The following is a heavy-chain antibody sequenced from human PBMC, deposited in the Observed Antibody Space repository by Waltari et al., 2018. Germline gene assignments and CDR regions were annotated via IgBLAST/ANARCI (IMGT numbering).Heavy chain of an antibody. Sequence: QVQLQQWGAGLLKPSETLSLTCAVYGGSFSGYYWSWIRQPPGKGLEWIGEINHSGSTNYNPSLKSRVTISVDTSKNQFSLKLSSVTAADTAVYYCARSPLDFDWQSNWFDPWGQGTLVTVSS. CDR2: INHSGST. V-gene: IGHV4-34*01. CDR1: GGSFSGYY. CDR3: ARSPLDFDWQSNWFDP. J-gene: IGHJ5*02. D-gene: IGHD3-9*01.